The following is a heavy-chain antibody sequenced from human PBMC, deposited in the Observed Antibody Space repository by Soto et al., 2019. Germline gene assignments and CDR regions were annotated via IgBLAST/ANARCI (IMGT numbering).Heavy chain of an antibody. V-gene: IGHV3-74*01. CDR2: IKSDGSST. J-gene: IGHJ3*02. CDR1: QFSFSSYW. D-gene: IGHD3-22*01. CDR3: ARDRGYYDSRGYYYFGAFDI. Sequence: PGGSLRLSCAASQFSFSSYWMHWVRQAPGKGLVWVSRIKSDGSSTTYADSVKGRFTISRDNAKNTLYLQMNSLGPEDTAVYYCARDRGYYDSRGYYYFGAFDIWGQGTMVTFSS.